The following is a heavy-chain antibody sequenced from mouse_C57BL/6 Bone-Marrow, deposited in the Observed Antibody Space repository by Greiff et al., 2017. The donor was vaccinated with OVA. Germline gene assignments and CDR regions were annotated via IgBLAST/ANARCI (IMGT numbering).Heavy chain of an antibody. V-gene: IGHV1-55*01. CDR2: IYPGSGST. J-gene: IGHJ4*01. D-gene: IGHD2-4*01. CDR3: ARDEGSYYDYLYAMDY. Sequence: VQLQQPGAELVKPGASVKMSCKASGYTFTSYWITWVKQRPGQGLEWIGDIYPGSGSTNYNEKFKSKATLTVDTSSSTAYMQLSSLTSEDSAVYYCARDEGSYYDYLYAMDYWGQGTSVTVSS. CDR1: GYTFTSYW.